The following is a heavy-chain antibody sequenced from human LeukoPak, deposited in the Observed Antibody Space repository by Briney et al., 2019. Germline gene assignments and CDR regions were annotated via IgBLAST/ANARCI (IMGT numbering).Heavy chain of an antibody. Sequence: SVKVSCKASGGTFSSYAISWVRQAPGQGLEWMGGIIPIFGTANYAQKFQGRVTITADESTSTAYMELSSLRSEDTAVYYCAPNRGNLRYFDWLQHNYWGQGTLVTVSS. CDR3: APNRGNLRYFDWLQHNY. J-gene: IGHJ4*02. CDR2: IIPIFGTA. V-gene: IGHV1-69*13. D-gene: IGHD3-9*01. CDR1: GGTFSSYA.